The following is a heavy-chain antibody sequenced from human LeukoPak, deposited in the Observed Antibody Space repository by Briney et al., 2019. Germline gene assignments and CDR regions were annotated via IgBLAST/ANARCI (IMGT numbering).Heavy chain of an antibody. V-gene: IGHV4-39*07. Sequence: SETLSLTCTVSGGSISSSSYYWGWIRQPPGKGLEWIGSIYYSGSTYYNPSLKSRVTISVDRSKNQFSLKLSSVTAADTAVYYCARTPWYATRGAFDIWGQGTMVTVSS. CDR3: ARTPWYATRGAFDI. CDR1: GGSISSSSYY. D-gene: IGHD6-13*01. CDR2: IYYSGST. J-gene: IGHJ3*02.